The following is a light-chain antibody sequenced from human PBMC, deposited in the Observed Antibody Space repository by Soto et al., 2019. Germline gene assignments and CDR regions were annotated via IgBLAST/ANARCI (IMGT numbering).Light chain of an antibody. CDR3: QQRSNWPLT. Sequence: EIVLTQSPATLSLSPGERATLSCRASQSVNSYLVWYQQKPGQAPRLLIYDASNRATGIPARFSGSGSGTDCTLTISSLEPEDFAVYYCQQRSNWPLTFGGGTKVEIK. CDR2: DAS. V-gene: IGKV3-11*01. J-gene: IGKJ4*01. CDR1: QSVNSY.